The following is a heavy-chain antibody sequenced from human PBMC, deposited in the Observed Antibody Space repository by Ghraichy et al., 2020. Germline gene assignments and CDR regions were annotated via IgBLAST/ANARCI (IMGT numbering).Heavy chain of an antibody. CDR2: IYWNDDK. V-gene: IGHV2-5*01. J-gene: IGHJ4*02. CDR1: GFSLSTSGVG. D-gene: IGHD3-22*01. CDR3: AHRVPYYYDDLSFEYYFDY. Sequence: SGPTLVKPTQTLTLTCTFSGFSLSTSGVGVGWIRQPPGKALEWLALIYWNDDKRYSPSLKSRLTITKDTSKNQVVLTMTNMDPVDTATYYCAHRVPYYYDDLSFEYYFDYWGQGTLVTVSS.